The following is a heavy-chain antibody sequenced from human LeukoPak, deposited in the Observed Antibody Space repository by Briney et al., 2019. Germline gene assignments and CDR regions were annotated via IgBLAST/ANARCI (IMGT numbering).Heavy chain of an antibody. V-gene: IGHV3-15*01. CDR3: TTDSTYYDILTGYYRGTDFDY. Sequence: GGSLRLSCAASGFTFSNAWMSWVRQAPGKGLEWVGRIKSKTDGGTTDYAAPVKGRFTISRDDSKNTLYLQMNSLKTEDTAVYYCTTDSTYYDILTGYYRGTDFDYWGQGTLVTVSS. CDR1: GFTFSNAW. J-gene: IGHJ4*02. CDR2: IKSKTDGGTT. D-gene: IGHD3-9*01.